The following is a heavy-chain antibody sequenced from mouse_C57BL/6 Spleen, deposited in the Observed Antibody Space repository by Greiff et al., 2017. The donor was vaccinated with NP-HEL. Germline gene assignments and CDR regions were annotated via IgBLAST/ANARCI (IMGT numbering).Heavy chain of an antibody. D-gene: IGHD4-1*01. Sequence: VKLMESGAELVRPGASVKLSCKASGYTFTDYYINWVKQRPGQGLEWIARIYPGSGNTYYNEKFKGKATLTAEKSSSTAYMQLSSLTSEDSAVYFCARRANWDYFDYWGQGTTLTVSS. CDR1: GYTFTDYY. J-gene: IGHJ2*01. V-gene: IGHV1-76*01. CDR2: IYPGSGNT. CDR3: ARRANWDYFDY.